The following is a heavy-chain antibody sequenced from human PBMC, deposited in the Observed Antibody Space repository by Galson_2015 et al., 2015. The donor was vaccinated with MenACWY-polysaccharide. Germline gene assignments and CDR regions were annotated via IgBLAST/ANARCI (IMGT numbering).Heavy chain of an antibody. J-gene: IGHJ4*02. Sequence: SLRLSCAASGFTVSSNYMSWVRQAPGKGLEWVSAISGSGGSTYYADSVKGRFTISRDNSKNTLYLQMNSLRAEDTAVYYCAKEWELLRNFDYWGQGTLVTVSS. V-gene: IGHV3-23*01. CDR1: GFTVSSNY. CDR2: ISGSGGST. CDR3: AKEWELLRNFDY. D-gene: IGHD1-26*01.